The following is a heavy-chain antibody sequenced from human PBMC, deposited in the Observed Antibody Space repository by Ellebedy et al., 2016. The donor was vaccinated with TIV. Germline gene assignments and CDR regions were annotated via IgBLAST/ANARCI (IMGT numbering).Heavy chain of an antibody. V-gene: IGHV1-8*02. Sequence: AASVKVSCKASGYTFTSYGISWVRQATGQGLEWMGWMNPNSGNTGDAQKFQGRVTMTRNTSISTAYMELNSLRSEDTAVYYCARVNTAMNTDYWGQGTLVTVSS. D-gene: IGHD5-18*01. CDR1: GYTFTSYG. CDR2: MNPNSGNT. J-gene: IGHJ4*02. CDR3: ARVNTAMNTDY.